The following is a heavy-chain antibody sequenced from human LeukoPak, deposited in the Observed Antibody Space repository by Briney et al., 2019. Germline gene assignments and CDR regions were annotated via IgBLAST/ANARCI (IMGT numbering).Heavy chain of an antibody. CDR2: ISGSGSSR. J-gene: IGHJ1*01. V-gene: IGHV3-23*01. Sequence: GGSLRLSCAASGITFSSYGMSWVRQAPGKGLEWVSGISGSGSSRYYEDSVKGRFTISRDDSKNTLYLQMNSLRAEDTAVYYCAISTPLRDYYDSTAYGYFQDWGQGTLVTVSS. CDR1: GITFSSYG. D-gene: IGHD3-22*01. CDR3: AISTPLRDYYDSTAYGYFQD.